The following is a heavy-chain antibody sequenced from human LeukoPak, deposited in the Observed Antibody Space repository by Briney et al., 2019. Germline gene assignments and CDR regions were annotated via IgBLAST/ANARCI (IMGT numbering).Heavy chain of an antibody. D-gene: IGHD3-3*01. J-gene: IGHJ4*02. CDR3: ARDVPPKDYDFWSGYVETKYDY. V-gene: IGHV3-48*01. Sequence: GGSLRLSCAASGFTFSSYSMNWVRPAPGKGLEWVSYISSSSSTIYYADSVKGRFTISRDNAKNSLYLQMNSLRAEDTVVYYCARDVPPKDYDFWSGYVETKYDYWGQGTLVTVSS. CDR2: ISSSSSTI. CDR1: GFTFSSYS.